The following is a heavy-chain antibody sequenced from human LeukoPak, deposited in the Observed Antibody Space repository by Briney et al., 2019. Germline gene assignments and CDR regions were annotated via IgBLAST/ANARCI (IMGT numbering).Heavy chain of an antibody. D-gene: IGHD4-23*01. V-gene: IGHV4-4*02. Sequence: PSGTLSLTCAVSGDSIINSHWWSWVRQPPGKGLEWIGEIYHSGSTNYNPSLKSRLTIFVDNSNNQYSLRLSSVTVADTAVYYCASARWDYWGQGILVTVSS. CDR2: IYHSGST. CDR1: GDSIINSHW. J-gene: IGHJ4*02. CDR3: ASARWDY.